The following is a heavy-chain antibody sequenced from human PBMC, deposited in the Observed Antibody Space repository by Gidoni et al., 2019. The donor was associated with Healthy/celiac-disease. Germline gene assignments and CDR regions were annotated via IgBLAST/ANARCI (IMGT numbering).Heavy chain of an antibody. CDR2: FDPDDGET. V-gene: IGHV1-24*01. J-gene: IGHJ3*02. CDR1: GYTLTELS. D-gene: IGHD4-17*01. Sequence: QVELVQSGAEVKKPGASGKDSCKGSGYTLTELSVHGGRQAPGKGLEWMGGFDPDDGETIYAPTFQGRVTMTEDTSTDTAYMELSSLRSEDTAVYYCATSGYYGDYVFGAFDIWGQGTMVTVSS. CDR3: ATSGYYGDYVFGAFDI.